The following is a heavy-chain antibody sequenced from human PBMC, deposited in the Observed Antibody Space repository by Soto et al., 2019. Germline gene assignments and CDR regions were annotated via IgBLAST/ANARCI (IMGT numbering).Heavy chain of an antibody. D-gene: IGHD1-26*01. CDR3: AIGNVGATSLRAFDI. Sequence: SETLSLTCAVAGYSIRSSNWWGGIRQPPGRGLEWIGYIYYTGSTHYNPSLKSRVTMSVDTSKNQFSLKLSSVTAADTAVYYCAIGNVGATSLRAFDIWGQGTMVTV. J-gene: IGHJ3*02. CDR2: IYYTGST. CDR1: GYSIRSSNW. V-gene: IGHV4-28*03.